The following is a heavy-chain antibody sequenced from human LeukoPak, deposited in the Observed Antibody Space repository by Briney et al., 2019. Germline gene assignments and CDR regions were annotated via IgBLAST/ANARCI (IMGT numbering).Heavy chain of an antibody. Sequence: GGSLRLSCAASGFTFSNAWMNWVRQAPGKGLEWVGRIKSKTDGGTTDYAAPVKGRFTISRDDSKNTLYLQMNSLKTEDTAVYYCATYSTGRYKGLEYWGQGTLVTVSS. D-gene: IGHD6-19*01. J-gene: IGHJ4*02. CDR3: ATYSTGRYKGLEY. CDR1: GFTFSNAW. V-gene: IGHV3-15*07. CDR2: IKSKTDGGTT.